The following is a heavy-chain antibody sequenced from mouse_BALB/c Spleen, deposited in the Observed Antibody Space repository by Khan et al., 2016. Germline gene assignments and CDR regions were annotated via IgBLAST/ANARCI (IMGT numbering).Heavy chain of an antibody. CDR1: GFTFSSYW. J-gene: IGHJ4*01. Sequence: EVKLEVSGGALVQPGGSMKLSCVASGFTFSSYWMSWVRQSPEKGLEWVAEIRLKSDNYATHYAESVKGKFTISRDDSKCRLYLQMNSLRAEDTGSYYCTNFMDYWGQGTSVTVSS. CDR2: IRLKSDNYAT. CDR3: TNFMDY. V-gene: IGHV6-6*02.